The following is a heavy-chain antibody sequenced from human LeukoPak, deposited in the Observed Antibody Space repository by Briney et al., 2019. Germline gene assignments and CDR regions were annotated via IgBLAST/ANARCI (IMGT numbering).Heavy chain of an antibody. J-gene: IGHJ6*02. Sequence: SETLSLTCTVSGGSISSYYWSWIRELPGKGLEWIGYIYYSGSTNYNPSLKSRVTISVDTSKNQFSLKLSSVTAADTAVYYCARDDYGGNSYGMDVWGQGTTVTVSS. CDR1: GGSISSYY. D-gene: IGHD4-23*01. CDR3: ARDDYGGNSYGMDV. V-gene: IGHV4-59*01. CDR2: IYYSGST.